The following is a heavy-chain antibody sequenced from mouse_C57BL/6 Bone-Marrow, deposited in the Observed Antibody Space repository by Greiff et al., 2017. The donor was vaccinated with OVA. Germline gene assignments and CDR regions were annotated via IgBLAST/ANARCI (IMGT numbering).Heavy chain of an antibody. CDR2: INPDSSTI. CDR3: AVTGKDWYFDV. J-gene: IGHJ1*03. CDR1: GIDFSRYW. V-gene: IGHV4-1*01. Sequence: SCAASGIDFSRYWMSWVRRAPGKGLEWIGEINPDSSTINYAPSLKDKFIISRDNAKNTLYLQMSKVRSEDTALYYCAVTGKDWYFDVWGTGTTVTVSS. D-gene: IGHD4-1*01.